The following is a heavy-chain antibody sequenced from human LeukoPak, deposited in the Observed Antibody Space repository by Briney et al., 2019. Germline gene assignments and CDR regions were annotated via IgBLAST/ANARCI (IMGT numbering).Heavy chain of an antibody. J-gene: IGHJ5*02. V-gene: IGHV5-51*01. CDR1: GYTFTSDW. Sequence: GESLKISCKGSGYTFTSDWIAWVRQMPGKGLGWMGIIFPGDSDTRYSPSFRGQVTISADKSISTAYLQWTSLKASDSAMYYCARHSYYGSGSNGYFDLWGQGTLVTVSS. CDR3: ARHSYYGSGSNGYFDL. CDR2: IFPGDSDT. D-gene: IGHD3-10*01.